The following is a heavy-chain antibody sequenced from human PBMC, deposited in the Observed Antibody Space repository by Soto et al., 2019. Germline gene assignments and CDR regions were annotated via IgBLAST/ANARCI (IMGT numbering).Heavy chain of an antibody. CDR3: ARNEVVVTAFDY. CDR2: IYWNDDK. Sequence: SGPTLVNPTQTLTLTCTFSGSSLSTSGVGVGWIRQPPGKALEWLALIYWNDDKRYSPSLKSRLTITKDTSKNQVVLTMTNMDPVDTATYYCARNEVVVTAFDYWGQGTLVTVSS. CDR1: GSSLSTSGVG. J-gene: IGHJ4*02. D-gene: IGHD2-21*02. V-gene: IGHV2-5*01.